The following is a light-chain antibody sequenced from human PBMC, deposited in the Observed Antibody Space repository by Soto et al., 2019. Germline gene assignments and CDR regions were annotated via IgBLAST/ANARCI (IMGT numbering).Light chain of an antibody. J-gene: IGLJ2*01. CDR1: SRDVGSYNL. V-gene: IGLV2-23*02. CDR3: CSYAGSRTHVL. CDR2: EVS. Sequence: QSALTQPASVSGSPGQSITISCIGTSRDVGSYNLVSWYQQHPGKAPKALIYEVSERPSGVSNRFSGSKSGNTAALTISGLQAEDEAEYYCCSYAGSRTHVLFGGGTKLTVL.